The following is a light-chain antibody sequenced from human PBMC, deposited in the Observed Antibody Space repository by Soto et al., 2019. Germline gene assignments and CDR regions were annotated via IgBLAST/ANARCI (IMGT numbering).Light chain of an antibody. J-gene: IGLJ1*01. Sequence: QSVLTQPPSLSGAPGQRVTISCTGSSSNIGAGYDVHWYQQLPGTAPKLLIYGNSNRPSGVPDRFSGSKSGTSASLAINGLQAEDEADYYCQSYDSSLSGSEVFGTGTKVTVL. CDR2: GNS. CDR1: SSNIGAGYD. CDR3: QSYDSSLSGSEV. V-gene: IGLV1-40*01.